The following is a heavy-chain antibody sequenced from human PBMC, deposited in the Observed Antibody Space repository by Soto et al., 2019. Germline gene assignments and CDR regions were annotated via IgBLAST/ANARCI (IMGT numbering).Heavy chain of an antibody. CDR3: ARARGVVVVAATSGGWFDP. J-gene: IGHJ5*02. D-gene: IGHD2-15*01. Sequence: LSLTCTVSGGSISSGDYYWSWIRQPPGKGLEWIGYIYYSGSTYYNPSLKSRVTISVDTSKNQFSLKLSSVTAADTAVYYCARARGVVVVAATSGGWFDPWGQGTLVTVSS. CDR2: IYYSGST. CDR1: GGSISSGDYY. V-gene: IGHV4-30-4*01.